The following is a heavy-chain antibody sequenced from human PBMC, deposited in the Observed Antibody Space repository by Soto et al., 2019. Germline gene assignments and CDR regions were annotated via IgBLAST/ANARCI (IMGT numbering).Heavy chain of an antibody. CDR2: IYYSGST. J-gene: IGHJ5*02. CDR3: ARAGGRTLYNWFDH. CDR1: GGSVSSGRDY. Sequence: SETLSLTCTSSGGSVSSGRDYWSWIRQRAGEGLGWIGYIYYSGSTNYNPSLKSRVTICVDTSKNQFSLKLSSVTAAETAVYYCARAGGRTLYNWFDHWGQGTLVTVSS. D-gene: IGHD6-25*01. V-gene: IGHV4-61*01.